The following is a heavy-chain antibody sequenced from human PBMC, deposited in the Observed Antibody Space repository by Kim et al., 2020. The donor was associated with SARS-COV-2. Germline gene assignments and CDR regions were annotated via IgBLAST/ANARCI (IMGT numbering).Heavy chain of an antibody. CDR1: GGSISSYY. Sequence: SETLSLTCTVSGGSISSYYWSWIRQPPGKGLEWIGYIYYSGSTNYNPSLKSRVTISVDTSKNQFSLKLSSVTAADTAVYYCARRTNFFTYGDYGLNAFDIWGQGTMVTVSS. V-gene: IGHV4-59*08. J-gene: IGHJ3*02. D-gene: IGHD4-17*01. CDR2: IYYSGST. CDR3: ARRTNFFTYGDYGLNAFDI.